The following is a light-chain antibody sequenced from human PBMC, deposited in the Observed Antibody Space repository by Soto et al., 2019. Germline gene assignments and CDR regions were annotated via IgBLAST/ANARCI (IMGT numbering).Light chain of an antibody. CDR2: ATS. CDR3: QKYNTARWT. J-gene: IGKJ1*01. Sequence: EIQMTQSPSSLSASVGDRLTITCRASQAISNYLAWYQQKPGRVPEXLIYATSTLQSGVPSRFSGSGSGTELTITVSSLQPEDCETYYGQKYNTARWTFGQGTKVDIK. V-gene: IGKV1-27*01. CDR1: QAISNY.